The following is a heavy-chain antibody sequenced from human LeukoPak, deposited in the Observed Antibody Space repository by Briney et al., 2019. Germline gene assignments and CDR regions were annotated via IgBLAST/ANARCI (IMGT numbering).Heavy chain of an antibody. Sequence: SETLSLTCTVSGGSISSSSYYWGWIRQPPGKGLEWIGSIYYSGSTYYNPSLKSRVTISVDTSKNQFSLKLSSVTAADTAVYYCARTHYDYVWGSYRQELPNWFDPWGQGTLVTVSS. CDR1: GGSISSSSYY. D-gene: IGHD3-16*02. V-gene: IGHV4-39*01. CDR3: ARTHYDYVWGSYRQELPNWFDP. J-gene: IGHJ5*02. CDR2: IYYSGST.